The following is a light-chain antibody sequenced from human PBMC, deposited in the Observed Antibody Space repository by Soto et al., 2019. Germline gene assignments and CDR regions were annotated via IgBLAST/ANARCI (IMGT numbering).Light chain of an antibody. CDR1: QDIGAY. V-gene: IGKV1-39*01. Sequence: DLQMTQSPSYLSASIGDRVTISCRASQDIGAYVNWYQHKQGKAPRVLMYAASNLKSGVPPRFSGSGVGRDLTLTISDLQPEDFATYYCQNSYSTRTLGQGTKVERK. CDR3: QNSYSTRT. J-gene: IGKJ1*01. CDR2: AAS.